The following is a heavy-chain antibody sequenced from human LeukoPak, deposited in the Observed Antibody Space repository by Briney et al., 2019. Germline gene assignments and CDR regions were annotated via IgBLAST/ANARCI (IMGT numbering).Heavy chain of an antibody. CDR3: ARHDCGGSCYFAFDI. D-gene: IGHD2-15*01. Sequence: PSETLSLTCAVSGYSISSGYYWGWIRQPPGQGLKWIGSIYHSGSTYYNPSLKSRVTMSVDTSKNQFSLKLSSVTAADTAVYYCARHDCGGSCYFAFDIWGQGTMVTVSS. V-gene: IGHV4-38-2*01. CDR2: IYHSGST. J-gene: IGHJ3*02. CDR1: GYSISSGYY.